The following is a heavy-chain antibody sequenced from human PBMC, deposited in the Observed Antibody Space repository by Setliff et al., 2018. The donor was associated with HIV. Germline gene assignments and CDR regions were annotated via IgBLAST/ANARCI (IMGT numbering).Heavy chain of an antibody. CDR3: ARARRDSYDRGRRNRYYIDV. CDR2: MNPNSGNT. V-gene: IGHV1-8*02. CDR1: GYTFSSYD. Sequence: ASVKVSCKASGYTFSSYDINWVRQATGQGLEWMGWMNPNSGNTGYAQKFQGRVTMTRDTSISTAYMELNNLKFEDTAVYYCARARRDSYDRGRRNRYYIDVWGKGTTVTAP. D-gene: IGHD3-22*01. J-gene: IGHJ6*03.